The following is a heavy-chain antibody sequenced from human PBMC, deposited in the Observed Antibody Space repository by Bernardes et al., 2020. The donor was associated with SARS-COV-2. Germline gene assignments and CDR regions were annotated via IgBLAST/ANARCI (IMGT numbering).Heavy chain of an antibody. CDR2: INWNGGST. CDR1: GFPFDDYGYG. J-gene: IGHJ4*02. CDR3: ARGTTMVTTPDY. Sequence: GGSLRLSCAGSGFPFDDYGYGMSWVRQAPGKGLEWVSGINWNGGSTFYADSVKGRFTISRDNAKKSLYLQMNSLRAEDTAFYYCARGTTMVTTPDYWGQGTLVTVSS. D-gene: IGHD4-17*01. V-gene: IGHV3-20*04.